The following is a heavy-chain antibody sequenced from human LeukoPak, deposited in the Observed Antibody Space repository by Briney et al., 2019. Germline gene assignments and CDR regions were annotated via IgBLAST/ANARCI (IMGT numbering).Heavy chain of an antibody. J-gene: IGHJ4*02. Sequence: SETLSLTCAVYGGSFSGYYWSWIRQPPGKGREWIGSIYYSGSTNYNPSLKSRVTISVDTSKNQFSLRLSSVNAADTAVYYCARDHRGYSYGLFDNWGQGTLVTVSS. CDR1: GGSFSGYY. CDR3: ARDHRGYSYGLFDN. V-gene: IGHV4-59*01. CDR2: IYYSGST. D-gene: IGHD5-18*01.